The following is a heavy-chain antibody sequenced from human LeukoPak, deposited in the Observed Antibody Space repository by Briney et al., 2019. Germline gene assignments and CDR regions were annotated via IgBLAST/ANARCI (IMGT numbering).Heavy chain of an antibody. D-gene: IGHD6-19*01. CDR2: ISYDGSNQ. Sequence: QTGGSLRLSCAASGFTFSSYAMHWVRQAPGKGLEWVAVISYDGSNQFYADSVKGRFTISRDNSKNTLNLQMISLRAEDTAVYNCARDLTSAGTMDYWGQGTLVTVSS. V-gene: IGHV3-30-3*01. CDR1: GFTFSSYA. J-gene: IGHJ4*02. CDR3: ARDLTSAGTMDY.